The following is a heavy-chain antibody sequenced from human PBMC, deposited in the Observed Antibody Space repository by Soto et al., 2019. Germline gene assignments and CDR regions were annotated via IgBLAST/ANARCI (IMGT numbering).Heavy chain of an antibody. D-gene: IGHD3-22*01. V-gene: IGHV3-53*01. J-gene: IGHJ3*02. CDR1: GFTVSSNY. CDR3: ATDLHYYDSSGGAFDI. Sequence: GGSLRLSCAASGFTVSSNYMSWVRQAPGKGLEWVSVIYSGGSTYYADSVKGRFTISRDNSKNTLYLQMNSLRAEDTAVYYCATDLHYYDSSGGAFDIRGQGTMVTVSS. CDR2: IYSGGST.